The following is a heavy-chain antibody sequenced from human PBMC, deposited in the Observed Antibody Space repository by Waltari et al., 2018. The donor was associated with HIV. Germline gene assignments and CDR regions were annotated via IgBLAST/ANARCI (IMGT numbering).Heavy chain of an antibody. CDR3: TRASAADLDF. D-gene: IGHD2-2*01. Sequence: QVQLVESGGGVVQPGRSLRLSCAASGLPFSSYAMHWVRQAPGEVLDWLAVISDDGTNKYYADSVKDRFIIYRDNSQNTLYLQMFSLRPEDTAVYYCTRASAADLDFWGQGTLVTVSS. CDR2: ISDDGTNK. J-gene: IGHJ4*02. CDR1: GLPFSSYA. V-gene: IGHV3-30-3*01.